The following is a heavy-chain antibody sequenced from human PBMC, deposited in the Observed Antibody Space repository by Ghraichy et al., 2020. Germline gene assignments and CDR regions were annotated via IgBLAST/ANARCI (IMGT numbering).Heavy chain of an antibody. CDR2: VTYNGNTK. V-gene: IGHV3-30*15. J-gene: IGHJ4*01. Sequence: ERVAVVTYNGNTKYYAESVKGRFTVSRDNSKNTLYLQMSSLRVEDTAVYYCATGVNRSCFYAYFDHWGQRALVTGSS. D-gene: IGHD3-3*01. CDR3: ATGVNRSCFYAYFDH.